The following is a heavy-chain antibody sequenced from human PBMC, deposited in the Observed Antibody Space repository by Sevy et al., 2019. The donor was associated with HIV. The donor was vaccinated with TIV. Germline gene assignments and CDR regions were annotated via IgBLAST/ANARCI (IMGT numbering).Heavy chain of an antibody. Sequence: GGSLRLSCAASGFTFGSYWMSWVRQAPGKGLEWVGNIREDGRDTYYADSVKGRFTISGDNPKNSLYLQMNCLGADDTVVYYCARGDYYVSSGYFTDAFDFWGQGTLVTVSS. CDR1: GFTFGSYW. D-gene: IGHD3-22*01. CDR3: ARGDYYVSSGYFTDAFDF. V-gene: IGHV3-7*04. CDR2: IREDGRDT. J-gene: IGHJ3*01.